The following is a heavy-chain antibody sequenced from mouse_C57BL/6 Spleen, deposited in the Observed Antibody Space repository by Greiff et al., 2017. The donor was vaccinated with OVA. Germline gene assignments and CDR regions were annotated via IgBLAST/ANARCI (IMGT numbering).Heavy chain of an antibody. CDR3: ARRGRYYGSRYAMDY. CDR2: IYPRDGST. D-gene: IGHD1-1*01. CDR1: GYTFTDHT. J-gene: IGHJ4*01. Sequence: QVQLKESDAELVKPGASVKISCKVSGYTFTDHTIHWMKQRPEQGLEWIGYIYPRDGSTKYNEKFKGKATLTADKSSSTAYMQLNSLTSEDSAVYFWARRGRYYGSRYAMDYWGQGTSVTVSS. V-gene: IGHV1-78*01.